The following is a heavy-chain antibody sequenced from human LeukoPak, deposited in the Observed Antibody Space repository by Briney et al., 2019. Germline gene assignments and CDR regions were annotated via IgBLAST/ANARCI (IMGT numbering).Heavy chain of an antibody. CDR1: GGSFSGYY. CDR2: INHSGST. V-gene: IGHV4-34*01. J-gene: IGHJ5*02. CDR3: AREIRICSGGSCYSDSRFDP. Sequence: PSETLSLTCAVYGGSFSGYYWSWIRQPPGKGLEWIGEINHSGSTNYNPSLKSRVTISVDTSKNQFSLKLSSVTAADTAVYYCAREIRICSGGSCYSDSRFDPWGQGTPVTVSS. D-gene: IGHD2-15*01.